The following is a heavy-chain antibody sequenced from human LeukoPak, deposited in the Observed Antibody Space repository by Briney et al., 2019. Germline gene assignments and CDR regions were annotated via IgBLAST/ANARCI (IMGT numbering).Heavy chain of an antibody. D-gene: IGHD2-15*01. V-gene: IGHV3-30*18. CDR1: GFTFSSYG. Sequence: GRSLRLSCAASGFTFSSYGMHWVRQAPGKGLEWVAVISYDGSNKYYADSVKGRFTISRDNSKNTLYLQMNSLRAEDTAVHYCAKDWAEDKFDPWGQGTLVTVSS. J-gene: IGHJ5*02. CDR2: ISYDGSNK. CDR3: AKDWAEDKFDP.